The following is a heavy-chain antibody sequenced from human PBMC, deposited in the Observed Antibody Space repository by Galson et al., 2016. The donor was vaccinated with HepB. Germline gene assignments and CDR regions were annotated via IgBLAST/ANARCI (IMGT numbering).Heavy chain of an antibody. CDR2: INPSVGST. Sequence: SVKVSCKASGYTFTNNYLHWVRQAPGQGLEWMGIINPSVGSTSYAQRFYGRVTLTRDTSTDTVYMELSSLRSEDTAVYYCASGRGGGSYAFDYWGQGTLVTVSS. D-gene: IGHD1-26*01. V-gene: IGHV1-46*01. J-gene: IGHJ4*02. CDR1: GYTFTNNY. CDR3: ASGRGGGSYAFDY.